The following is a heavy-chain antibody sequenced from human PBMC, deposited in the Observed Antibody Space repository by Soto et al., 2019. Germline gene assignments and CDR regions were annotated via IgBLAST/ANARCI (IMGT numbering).Heavy chain of an antibody. J-gene: IGHJ6*02. V-gene: IGHV4-4*07. Sequence: VQLQESGPGLVKPSETLSLTCTVSGGSISSNFWSWIRQPAGKGLEWIGRINTIGATNYNPSLKSRVTMSVDTSKNQFSLKLNSVTAADTAVYYCARDVRWDRGLDVWGQGTTVTVSS. CDR1: GGSISSNF. CDR2: INTIGAT. CDR3: ARDVRWDRGLDV. D-gene: IGHD1-26*01.